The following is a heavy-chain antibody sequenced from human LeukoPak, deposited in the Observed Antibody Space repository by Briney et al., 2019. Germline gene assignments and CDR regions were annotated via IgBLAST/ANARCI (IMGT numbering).Heavy chain of an antibody. V-gene: IGHV3-48*03. CDR3: ARRGFYDTSGYLFDY. D-gene: IGHD3-22*01. Sequence: GGSLRRSCVASGFIFSRYEMDWVRQAPGKGLEWLSYIGTSGSIMSYADSVKGRFTISRDNAKNSLYLQMNSLRAEDTAVYYCARRGFYDTSGYLFDYWGQGTLVTVSS. J-gene: IGHJ4*02. CDR1: GFIFSRYE. CDR2: IGTSGSIM.